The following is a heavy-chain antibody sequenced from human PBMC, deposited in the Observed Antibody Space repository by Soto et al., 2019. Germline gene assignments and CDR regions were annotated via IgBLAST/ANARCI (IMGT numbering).Heavy chain of an antibody. Sequence: GGSLRLSCAASGFTFSSYAMSWVRQAPGKGLEWVSAISGSGGSTYYADSVKGRFTISRDNSKNTLYLQMNSLRAEDTAVYYCAKDRAGFLELRTPPDYWGQGTLVTVSS. CDR3: AKDRAGFLELRTPPDY. V-gene: IGHV3-23*01. CDR1: GFTFSSYA. CDR2: ISGSGGST. D-gene: IGHD1-7*01. J-gene: IGHJ4*02.